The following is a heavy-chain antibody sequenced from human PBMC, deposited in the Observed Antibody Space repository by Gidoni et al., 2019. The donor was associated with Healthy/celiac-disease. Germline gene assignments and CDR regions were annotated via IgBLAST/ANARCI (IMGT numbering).Heavy chain of an antibody. V-gene: IGHV3-9*01. Sequence: EVQLVESGGGLVQPGRSLRLSCAGSGFSCNAHHAMVWVRQPPGKGLEWVSGIDWSTGDIAYADSVKGRFTISRDNAKNSLFLHMNTLRTEDTALYYCAKGFATGRGPIDYWGQGTLVTVSS. J-gene: IGHJ4*02. D-gene: IGHD1-1*01. CDR1: GFSCNAHHA. CDR2: IDWSTGDI. CDR3: AKGFATGRGPIDY.